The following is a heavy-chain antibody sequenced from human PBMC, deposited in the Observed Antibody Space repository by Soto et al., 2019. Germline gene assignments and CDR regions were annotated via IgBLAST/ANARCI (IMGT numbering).Heavy chain of an antibody. J-gene: IGHJ4*02. CDR2: IDYSGTA. Sequence: SETLSLTCTVSSGSISVTNVFWGWVRQPPGKGLEWIGNIDYSGTAYFSPSLATRVTFHVDTSKNQFSLTLYSVTAADTAVYYCARITGRHLDYWGQGILVTISS. D-gene: IGHD1-20*01. V-gene: IGHV4-39*01. CDR1: SGSISVTNVF. CDR3: ARITGRHLDY.